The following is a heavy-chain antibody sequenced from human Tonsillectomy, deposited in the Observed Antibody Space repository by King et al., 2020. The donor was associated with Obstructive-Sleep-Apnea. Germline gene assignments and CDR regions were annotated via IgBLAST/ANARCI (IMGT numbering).Heavy chain of an antibody. J-gene: IGHJ3*02. CDR3: ARLRQGLRPFDS. Sequence: VQLQESGPGLVKASETLSLTCTVSGGSISSYYWTWIRQPPGKGLEWIAYIYNSGSTNYNPSLKSRVTISVDTSKNQFSLKLRSVTAADTAVYFCARLRQGLRPFDSWGQGTLVTVSS. CDR2: IYNSGST. V-gene: IGHV4-59*01. D-gene: IGHD4-17*01. CDR1: GGSISSYY.